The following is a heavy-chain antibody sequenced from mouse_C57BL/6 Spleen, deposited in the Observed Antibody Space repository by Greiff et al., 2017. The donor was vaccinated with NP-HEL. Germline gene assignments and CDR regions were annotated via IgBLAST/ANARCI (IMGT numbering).Heavy chain of an antibody. CDR1: GYTFTSYW. Sequence: VQLQQSGAELVKPGASVKMSCKASGYTFTSYWITWVKQRPGQGLEWIGDIYPGSGSTNYNEKFKSKATLTVDTSSSPADLPLRSLTSADSAVYSCARRWDWDVDYWGQGTTLTVSS. CDR2: IYPGSGST. CDR3: ARRWDWDVDY. J-gene: IGHJ2*01. D-gene: IGHD4-1*01. V-gene: IGHV1-55*01.